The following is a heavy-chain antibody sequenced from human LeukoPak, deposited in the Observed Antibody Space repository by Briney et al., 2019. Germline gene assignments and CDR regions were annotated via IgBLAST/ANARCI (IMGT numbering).Heavy chain of an antibody. V-gene: IGHV4-59*08. Sequence: SETLSLTCTVSGDSISRYYWSGIRQPPGKGLEWIGFIYYSGSTNHNPSLRSRVSISVDTSKNQFSLKLSSVTAADTAVYYCARHLGGVYYFDYWGQGTLVTVSS. CDR2: IYYSGST. D-gene: IGHD3-16*01. CDR3: ARHLGGVYYFDY. J-gene: IGHJ4*02. CDR1: GDSISRYY.